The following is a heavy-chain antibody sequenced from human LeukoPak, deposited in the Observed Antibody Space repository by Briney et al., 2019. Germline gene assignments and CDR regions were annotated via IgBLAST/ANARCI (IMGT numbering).Heavy chain of an antibody. V-gene: IGHV1-46*01. Sequence: ASVKVSCKASGYTFTSYYMHWVRQAPGQGLEWMGIINPSGGSTSYAQKFQGRVTMTRDTSTSTVYMELSSLRSEDTAVYYCALQPTPTVTTGYWGQGTLVTVSS. CDR1: GYTFTSYY. J-gene: IGHJ4*02. D-gene: IGHD4-17*01. CDR3: ALQPTPTVTTGY. CDR2: INPSGGST.